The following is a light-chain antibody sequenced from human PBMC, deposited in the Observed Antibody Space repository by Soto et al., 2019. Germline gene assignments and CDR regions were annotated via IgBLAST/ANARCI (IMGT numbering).Light chain of an antibody. CDR3: QQSYRTPIT. V-gene: IGKV1-39*01. J-gene: IGKJ5*01. CDR1: QSISTS. Sequence: DIQMTQSPSSLSASVGDRVTITCRASQSISTSLTWYQQKPGKAPKVLIYAASSLQSGVPSRFSGSGSGTDFTLTISSLQPEDSATYYCQQSYRTPITFGQGTRLEIK. CDR2: AAS.